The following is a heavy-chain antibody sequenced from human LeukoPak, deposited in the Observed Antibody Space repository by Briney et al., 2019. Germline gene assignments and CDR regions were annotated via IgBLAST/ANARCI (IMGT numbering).Heavy chain of an antibody. V-gene: IGHV3-74*01. Sequence: GESLKISCAASGFTFSSYWMHWVRQAPGKGLVWVSRINSDGSSTSYADSVKGRFTISRDNAKNTLYLQMNSLRAEDTAVYYCARAQSRRDGYNFNYWGQGTLVTVSS. J-gene: IGHJ4*02. CDR2: INSDGSST. D-gene: IGHD5-24*01. CDR1: GFTFSSYW. CDR3: ARAQSRRDGYNFNY.